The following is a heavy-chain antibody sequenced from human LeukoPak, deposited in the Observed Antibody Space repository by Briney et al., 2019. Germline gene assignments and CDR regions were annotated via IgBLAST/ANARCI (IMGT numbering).Heavy chain of an antibody. Sequence: GGSLRLSCAASGFTFSNYWMSWVRQAPGKGLEWVANIKEDGSDTHFVDSVRGRFTISRDNAKNLLFLHMNSLRGEDTAVYYCARDQWRLFDYWGQGTLVTVSS. CDR1: GFTFSNYW. V-gene: IGHV3-7*04. J-gene: IGHJ4*02. D-gene: IGHD2-21*02. CDR2: IKEDGSDT. CDR3: ARDQWRLFDY.